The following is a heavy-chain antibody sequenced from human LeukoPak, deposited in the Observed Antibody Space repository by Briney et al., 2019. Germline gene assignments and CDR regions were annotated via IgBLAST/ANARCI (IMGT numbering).Heavy chain of an antibody. V-gene: IGHV4-39*01. J-gene: IGHJ4*02. CDR3: ARHAGGIAAAGTRPFDY. CDR1: GASFSSSTYY. Sequence: PSETLSLTCTVSGASFSSSTYYWGWIRQPPGKGLEWIGSIYYSGSTYYNPSLKSRVTMSVDTSKNQFTLKLSSVTAADTAVYYCARHAGGIAAAGTRPFDYWGQGTLVTVSS. CDR2: IYYSGST. D-gene: IGHD6-13*01.